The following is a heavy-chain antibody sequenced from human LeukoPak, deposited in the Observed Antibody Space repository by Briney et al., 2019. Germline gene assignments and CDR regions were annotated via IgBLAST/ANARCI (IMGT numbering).Heavy chain of an antibody. CDR1: GYTFTGYY. D-gene: IGHD2-15*01. V-gene: IGHV1-2*02. CDR3: AREGVYCSGGSCYPPFDY. Sequence: ASVKVSCKASGYTFTGYYMHWVRQAPGQGLEWMGWINPNSGGTNYAQKFQGRVTMTRDTSISTAYMELSRLRSDDTAVYYCAREGVYCSGGSCYPPFDYWGQGTLVTASS. J-gene: IGHJ4*02. CDR2: INPNSGGT.